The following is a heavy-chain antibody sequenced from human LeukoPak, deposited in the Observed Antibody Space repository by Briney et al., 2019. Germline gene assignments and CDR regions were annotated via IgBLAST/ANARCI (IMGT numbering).Heavy chain of an antibody. Sequence: GGSLRLSCAASGFTFSSYWMSWVRQAPGKGLEWVANIKQDGSEKYYVDSVKGRFTISRDNAKNSPYLQMNSLRAEDTAVYYCARVLEYSSSWYKVHYYMDVWGKGATVTISS. D-gene: IGHD6-13*01. J-gene: IGHJ6*03. CDR3: ARVLEYSSSWYKVHYYMDV. CDR2: IKQDGSEK. CDR1: GFTFSSYW. V-gene: IGHV3-7*01.